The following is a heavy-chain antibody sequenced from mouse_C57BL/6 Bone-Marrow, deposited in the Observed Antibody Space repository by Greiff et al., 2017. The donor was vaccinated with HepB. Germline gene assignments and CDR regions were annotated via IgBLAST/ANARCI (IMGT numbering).Heavy chain of an antibody. CDR3: YYAMDY. CDR1: GFTFSSYA. CDR2: ISDGGSYT. Sequence: EVMLVESGGGLVKPGGSLKLSCAASGFTFSSYAMSWVRQTPEKRLEWVATISDGGSYTYYPDNVKGRFTISRDNAKNNLYLQMRHLKSEDTAMYYCYYAMDYWGQGTSVTVAS. V-gene: IGHV5-4*03. J-gene: IGHJ4*01.